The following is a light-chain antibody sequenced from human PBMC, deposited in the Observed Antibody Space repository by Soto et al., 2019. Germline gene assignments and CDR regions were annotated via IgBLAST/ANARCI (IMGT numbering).Light chain of an antibody. J-gene: IGKJ1*01. CDR2: GAS. V-gene: IGKV3-20*01. Sequence: EIVLTQSPGTLSLSPGERTTLSCRASQSVRSSYLAWYQQKPGQAPRLLIYGASSRAPGVPDRFSGSGSGTDFTLTISRLEPEDVAVYYCQEYGSSRTFDQGTKVEIK. CDR3: QEYGSSRT. CDR1: QSVRSSY.